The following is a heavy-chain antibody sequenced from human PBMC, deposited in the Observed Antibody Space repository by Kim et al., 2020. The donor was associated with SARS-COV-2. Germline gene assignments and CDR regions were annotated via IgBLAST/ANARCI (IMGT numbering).Heavy chain of an antibody. CDR3: ARTYCSGCSCYDFDY. CDR2: IYYSGST. D-gene: IGHD2-15*01. V-gene: IGHV4-59*13. J-gene: IGHJ4*02. Sequence: SETLSLTCTVSGGSISSYYWSWIRQPPGKGLEWIGYIYYSGSTNYNPSLKSRVTISVDTSKNQFSLKLSSVTAADTPVYYCARTYCSGCSCYDFDYWGQG. CDR1: GGSISSYY.